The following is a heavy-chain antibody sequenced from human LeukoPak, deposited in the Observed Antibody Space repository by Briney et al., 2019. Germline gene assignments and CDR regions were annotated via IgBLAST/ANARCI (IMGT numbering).Heavy chain of an antibody. CDR1: GGSFSDYY. J-gene: IGHJ4*02. CDR2: IDYSGSS. Sequence: PSETLSLTCAVHGGSFSDYYWSWIRQSPGKGLEWIGEIDYSGSSNYNPSLKSRLNISVDTSKSQFSLNLGSTTAADTAMYYCARGIAVASTGAWDYWGQGTLVTVSS. V-gene: IGHV4-34*01. CDR3: ARGIAVASTGAWDY. D-gene: IGHD6-19*01.